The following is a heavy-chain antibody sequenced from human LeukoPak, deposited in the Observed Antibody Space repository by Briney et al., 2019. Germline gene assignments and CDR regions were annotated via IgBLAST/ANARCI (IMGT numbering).Heavy chain of an antibody. J-gene: IGHJ4*02. D-gene: IGHD4/OR15-4a*01. CDR1: GLTFSTYA. CDR3: AKVRYGPTVFDY. Sequence: GGSLRLSCAASGLTFSTYAMHWVRQAPGKGLEWVAVISYDGSNKYYADSVKGRFTISRDNSKNTLYLQMNSLRAEDTAVYYCAKVRYGPTVFDYWGQGTLVTVSS. CDR2: ISYDGSNK. V-gene: IGHV3-30*04.